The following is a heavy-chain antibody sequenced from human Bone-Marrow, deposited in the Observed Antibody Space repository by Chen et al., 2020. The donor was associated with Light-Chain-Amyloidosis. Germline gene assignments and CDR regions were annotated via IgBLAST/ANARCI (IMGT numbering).Heavy chain of an antibody. CDR1: GGSFSGYY. CDR2: INHSGST. J-gene: IGHJ5*02. V-gene: IGHV4-34*01. D-gene: IGHD6-13*01. Sequence: QVQLQQWGAGLLKPSETLSLTCAVYGGSFSGYYWSWIRQPPGKGLEWIGEINHSGSTNYNPSLKSRVTISVDTSKNQFSLKLTSVTAADTAVYYCARVALISVAAAGSWFDPWGQGTLVTVSS. CDR3: ARVALISVAAAGSWFDP.